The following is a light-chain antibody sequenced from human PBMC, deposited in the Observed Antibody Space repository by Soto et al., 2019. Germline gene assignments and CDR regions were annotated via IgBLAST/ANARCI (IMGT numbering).Light chain of an antibody. Sequence: EIVWTQSPGTLSLSPGERATRACSASQYINTRLAWYQHRPGQAPRLLIYQTSIRAAGIPARFSASGSGTDFTLTISDVQPEDFALYYCHQRQSWPRTFGQGTKVDIK. V-gene: IGKV3-11*01. CDR2: QTS. CDR3: HQRQSWPRT. CDR1: QYINTR. J-gene: IGKJ1*01.